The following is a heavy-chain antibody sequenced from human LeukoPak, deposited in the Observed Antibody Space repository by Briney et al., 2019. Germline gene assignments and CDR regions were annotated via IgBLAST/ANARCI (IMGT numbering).Heavy chain of an antibody. CDR1: GGSISSYY. V-gene: IGHV4-59*13. CDR2: IYYTGST. CDR3: ARGNYDFWSGYYGDWDY. D-gene: IGHD3-3*01. J-gene: IGHJ4*02. Sequence: SETLSLTCTVSGGSISSYYWSWIRQPPGKGLDWIGYIYYTGSTNYNPSLKSRVTLSVDTSKNQFSLKLSSVTAADTAVYYCARGNYDFWSGYYGDWDYWGQGTLVTVSS.